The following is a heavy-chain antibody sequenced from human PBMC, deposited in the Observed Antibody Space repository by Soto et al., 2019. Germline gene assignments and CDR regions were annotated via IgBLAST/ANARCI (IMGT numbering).Heavy chain of an antibody. D-gene: IGHD6-13*01. CDR2: IIPIFGTA. CDR1: GGTFSSYA. CDR3: ASPNPVVSAAGDEYFQH. V-gene: IGHV1-69*01. Sequence: QVQLVQSGAEVKKPGSSVKVSCKASGGTFSSYAISWVRQAPGQGLEWMGGIIPIFGTANYAQKFQGRVTITADESTSTAYMELSSLRSEDTAVYYCASPNPVVSAAGDEYFQHWGQGTLVTVSS. J-gene: IGHJ1*01.